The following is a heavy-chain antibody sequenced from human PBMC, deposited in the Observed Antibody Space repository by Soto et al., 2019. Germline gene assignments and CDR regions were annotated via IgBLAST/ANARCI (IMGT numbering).Heavy chain of an antibody. D-gene: IGHD1-1*01. CDR1: GFTFSNYD. V-gene: IGHV3-30*18. CDR2: VSYDGTNK. CDR3: ANRGYAYYMDV. J-gene: IGHJ6*03. Sequence: QVQLVESGGGVVQPGRSLRLSCAASGFTFSNYDMHWVRQAPGKGLEWVADVSYDGTNKYYADSVKGRFTISRDNSKNPLYLQMNSLKPEDTAVYYCANRGYAYYMDVWGKGTTVTVSS.